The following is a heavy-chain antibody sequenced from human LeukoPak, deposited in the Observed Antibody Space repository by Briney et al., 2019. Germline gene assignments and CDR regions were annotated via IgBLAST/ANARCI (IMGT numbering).Heavy chain of an antibody. V-gene: IGHV3-64D*06. J-gene: IGHJ3*02. D-gene: IGHD2-15*01. CDR3: VKALGYCSGGSCLAFDI. CDR2: ISSSGGST. CDR1: GFTFSNYA. Sequence: GSLSLYCSATGFTFSNYAMHWVRQGPGKGLEYVSAISSSGGSTYYVDSVKSRFTISRDNSKNTLYLQMSSLRAEDTAVYYCVKALGYCSGGSCLAFDIWGQGTMVTVSS.